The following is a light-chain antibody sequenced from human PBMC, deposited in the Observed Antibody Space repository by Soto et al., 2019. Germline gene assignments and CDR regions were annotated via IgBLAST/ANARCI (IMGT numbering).Light chain of an antibody. J-gene: IGKJ3*01. CDR2: DAS. Sequence: DIQLTQSPSFLSVSVGDRVTITCRASQGISSYLAWYQQKPGKAPKLLIYDASTLQSGVPSRFSGSGSGTEFTLTISSLQPEDFATYYCQQHNSYPPITFGPGTKVDIK. V-gene: IGKV1-9*01. CDR1: QGISSY. CDR3: QQHNSYPPIT.